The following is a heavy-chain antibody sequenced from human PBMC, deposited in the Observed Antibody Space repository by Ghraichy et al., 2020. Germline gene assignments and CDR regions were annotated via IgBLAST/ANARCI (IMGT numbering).Heavy chain of an antibody. CDR3: AKDGSWSYSSGSGGGYFDY. D-gene: IGHD6-19*01. J-gene: IGHJ4*02. Sequence: GGSLRLSCAASGFTFSSYAMSWVRQAPGKGLEWVSAISGSGGSTYYADSVKGRFTISRDNSKNTLYLQMNSLRAEDTAVYYCAKDGSWSYSSGSGGGYFDYWGQGTLVTVSS. V-gene: IGHV3-23*01. CDR1: GFTFSSYA. CDR2: ISGSGGST.